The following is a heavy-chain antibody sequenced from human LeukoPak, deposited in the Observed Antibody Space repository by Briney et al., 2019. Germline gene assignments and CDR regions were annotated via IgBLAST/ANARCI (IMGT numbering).Heavy chain of an antibody. D-gene: IGHD6-13*01. V-gene: IGHV3-53*01. J-gene: IGHJ4*02. CDR2: IYTAGST. Sequence: GGSLRLSCVVSGFSVSNNYMSWVRQALGKGLEWVSIIYTAGSTYYADSVKGRFTISRDNSKNTLYLQMNSLRAEDTAVYYCAKARFGSSWYLDYWGQGTLVTVSS. CDR1: GFSVSNNY. CDR3: AKARFGSSWYLDY.